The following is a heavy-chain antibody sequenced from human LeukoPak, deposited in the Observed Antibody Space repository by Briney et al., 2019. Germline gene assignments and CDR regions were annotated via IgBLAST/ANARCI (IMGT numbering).Heavy chain of an antibody. CDR2: IIPILGIA. J-gene: IGHJ6*02. D-gene: IGHD2-15*01. Sequence: SVKVSCKASGGTFSSYAISWVRQAPGQGLEWMGRIIPILGIANYAQKFQGRVTITADKSTSTAYMELSSLRSEGTAVYYCARFKVVAATPGRYYYYGMDVWGQGTTVTVSS. CDR1: GGTFSSYA. V-gene: IGHV1-69*04. CDR3: ARFKVVAATPGRYYYYGMDV.